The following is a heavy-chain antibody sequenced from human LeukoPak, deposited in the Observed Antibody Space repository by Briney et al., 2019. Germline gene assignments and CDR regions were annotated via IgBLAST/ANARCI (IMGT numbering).Heavy chain of an antibody. Sequence: AGGSLRLSCAASGLTFSSYGMHWVRQAPGKGLEWVAVIWYDGSNKYYADSVKGRFTISRDNSKNTLYLQMNSLRAEDTAVYYCARDNKYYANWGQGTLVTVSS. J-gene: IGHJ4*02. V-gene: IGHV3-33*01. CDR1: GLTFSSYG. CDR2: IWYDGSNK. CDR3: ARDNKYYAN. D-gene: IGHD2-8*01.